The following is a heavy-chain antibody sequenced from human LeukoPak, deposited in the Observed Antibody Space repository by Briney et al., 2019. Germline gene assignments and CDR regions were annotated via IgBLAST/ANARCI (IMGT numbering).Heavy chain of an antibody. J-gene: IGHJ4*02. CDR2: IIHIFGTA. CDR3: ARAPLRYFDWPTGY. D-gene: IGHD3-9*01. CDR1: GCTFSNYP. Sequence: SVTVSFKASGCTFSNYPIPWVRQARGQGLEWMGGIIHIFGTANYAQKFQARVTITSDESTSTAYMELSSLRSEDTAVYCCARAPLRYFDWPTGYWGQGTLVTVSS. V-gene: IGHV1-69*13.